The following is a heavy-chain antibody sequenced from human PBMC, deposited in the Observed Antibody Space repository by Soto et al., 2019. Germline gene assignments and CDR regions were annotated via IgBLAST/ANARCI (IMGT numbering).Heavy chain of an antibody. CDR1: GSIFSSYW. CDR2: LHSDGRTT. V-gene: IGHV3-74*01. J-gene: IGHJ4*02. CDR3: ARAHVPYYFDY. Sequence: PGGSLRLSCAASGSIFSSYWMHWVRQAPGKGLVWVSRLHSDGRTTSYADSVKGRFTISRDNAKNSLYLQMNSLRAEDTAVYYCARAHVPYYFDYWGQGTLVTVSS.